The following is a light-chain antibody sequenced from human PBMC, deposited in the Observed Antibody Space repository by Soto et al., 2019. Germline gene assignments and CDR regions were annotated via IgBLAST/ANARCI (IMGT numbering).Light chain of an antibody. CDR2: DNN. CDR3: SSYTSNTTPYV. CDR1: SSNIGNNY. Sequence: QSVLTQPPSVSAAPGQKVTISCSGSSSNIGNNYVSWYQQLPGTAPKLLIYDNNKRPSEIPDRFSGSKSGTSATLGITGLQTGDEADYYCSSYTSNTTPYVFGTGTKVTVL. V-gene: IGLV1-51*01. J-gene: IGLJ1*01.